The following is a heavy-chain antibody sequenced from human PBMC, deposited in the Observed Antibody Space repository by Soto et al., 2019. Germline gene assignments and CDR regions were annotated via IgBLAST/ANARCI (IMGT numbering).Heavy chain of an antibody. V-gene: IGHV4-59*01. CDR3: ARGQKLNYDFWSGYDPYYYYGMDV. CDR2: IYYSGST. CDR1: GGSISSSY. Sequence: PSETLSLTCTVSGGSISSSYWCWTRQPPGQGLEWIGYIYYSGSTNYNPSLKSRVTISVDTSKNQFSLKLSSVTAADTAVYYCARGQKLNYDFWSGYDPYYYYGMDVWGQGTTVNVS. D-gene: IGHD3-3*01. J-gene: IGHJ6*02.